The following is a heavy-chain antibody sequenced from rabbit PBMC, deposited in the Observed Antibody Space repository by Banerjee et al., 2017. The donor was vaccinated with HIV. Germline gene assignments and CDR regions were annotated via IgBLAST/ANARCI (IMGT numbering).Heavy chain of an antibody. CDR3: ARDLAGVIGWNFNL. CDR1: GFSFSSSDW. D-gene: IGHD4-1*01. J-gene: IGHJ4*01. CDR2: IYVDSVANT. V-gene: IGHV1S45*01. Sequence: QEQLEESGGDLVKPEGSLTLTCKASGFSFSSSDWICWVRQAPGKGLEWIACIYVDSVANTYYANWAKGRFTISKTSSTTVTLQMTSLTAADTATYFCARDLAGVIGWNFNLWGPGTLVTVS.